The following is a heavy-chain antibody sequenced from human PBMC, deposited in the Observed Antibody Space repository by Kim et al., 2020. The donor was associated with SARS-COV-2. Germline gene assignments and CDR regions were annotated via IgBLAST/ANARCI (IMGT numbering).Heavy chain of an antibody. CDR3: VRDQRTTEAKLDY. J-gene: IGHJ4*02. Sequence: GGSLRLSCAASGFTFSSYWMHWIRQAPGKGLVWVSRISGDGSRTDYADSVKGRFTISRDNAKNTLYLQMNSLRVEDTAVYYCVRDQRTTEAKLDYWGQGT. V-gene: IGHV3-74*01. CDR2: ISGDGSRT. CDR1: GFTFSSYW. D-gene: IGHD4-17*01.